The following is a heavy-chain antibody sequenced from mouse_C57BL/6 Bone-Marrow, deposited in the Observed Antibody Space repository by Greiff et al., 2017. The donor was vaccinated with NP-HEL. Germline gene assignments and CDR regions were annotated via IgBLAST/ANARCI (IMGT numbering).Heavy chain of an antibody. CDR2: IYPGSGNT. V-gene: IGHV1-76*01. Sequence: QVQLQQSGAELVRPGASVKLSCKASGYTFTDYYINWVKQRPGQGLEWIARIYPGSGNTYYNEKFKGKATLTAEKSSSTAYMQLSSLTSEDSAVYFCAREKGYDGYYYWYFDVWGTGTTVTVSS. J-gene: IGHJ1*03. D-gene: IGHD2-3*01. CDR3: AREKGYDGYYYWYFDV. CDR1: GYTFTDYY.